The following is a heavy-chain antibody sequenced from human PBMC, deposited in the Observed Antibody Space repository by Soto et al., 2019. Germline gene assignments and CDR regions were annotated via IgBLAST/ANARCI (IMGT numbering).Heavy chain of an antibody. CDR3: ARAPRGNYGYPSYFDY. CDR1: GGSISRYY. D-gene: IGHD3-10*01. V-gene: IGHV4-59*01. CDR2: IYYSGST. Sequence: SETLSLTCTVSGGSISRYYWSWIRQPPGKGLEWIGYIYYSGSTNYNPSLKSRVTISVDTSKNQFSLKLSSVTAADTAVYYCARAPRGNYGYPSYFDYWGQGTLVTVSS. J-gene: IGHJ4*02.